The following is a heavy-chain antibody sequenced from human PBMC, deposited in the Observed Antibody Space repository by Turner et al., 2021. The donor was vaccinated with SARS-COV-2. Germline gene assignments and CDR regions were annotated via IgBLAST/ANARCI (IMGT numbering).Heavy chain of an antibody. CDR2: INPNSGGT. CDR3: AVLEMATITDAFDI. D-gene: IGHD5-12*01. V-gene: IGHV1-2*02. J-gene: IGHJ3*02. CDR1: GYTFTGYY. Sequence: QVQLVQSGDEVKKPGASVKVYCQASGYTFTGYYMHWVRQAPGQGLEWMGWINPNSGGTNYAQKFQGRVTMTRDTSISTAYMELSRLRSDDTAVYYCAVLEMATITDAFDIWGQGTMVTVSS.